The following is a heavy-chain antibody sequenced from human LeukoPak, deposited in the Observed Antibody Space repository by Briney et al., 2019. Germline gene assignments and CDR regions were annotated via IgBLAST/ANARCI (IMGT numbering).Heavy chain of an antibody. Sequence: QTGGSLRLSCSASGFTFSTYAMHWVRQAPGKGLEYVSAISDNGRSTFYADSVKGRFTISRDNSKNTLYLQMSSLRVEDTAVYFCVIPRASMDYWGQGTLVTVSS. CDR1: GFTFSTYA. CDR3: VIPRASMDY. D-gene: IGHD1-26*01. J-gene: IGHJ4*02. V-gene: IGHV3-64D*06. CDR2: ISDNGRST.